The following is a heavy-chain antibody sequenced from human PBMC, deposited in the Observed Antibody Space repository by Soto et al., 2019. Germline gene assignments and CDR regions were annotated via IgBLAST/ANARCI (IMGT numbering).Heavy chain of an antibody. CDR1: GYTFTSYA. J-gene: IGHJ6*02. CDR3: ARDDLLGYCSSTSCYGDYYYYYGMDV. V-gene: IGHV1-3*01. Sequence: GASVKVSCKASGYTFTSYAMHWVRQAPGQRLEWMGWINAGNGNTKYSQKLQGRVTITRDTSASTAYMELSSLRSEDTAVYYCARDDLLGYCSSTSCYGDYYYYYGMDVWGQGTTVTVSS. D-gene: IGHD2-2*01. CDR2: INAGNGNT.